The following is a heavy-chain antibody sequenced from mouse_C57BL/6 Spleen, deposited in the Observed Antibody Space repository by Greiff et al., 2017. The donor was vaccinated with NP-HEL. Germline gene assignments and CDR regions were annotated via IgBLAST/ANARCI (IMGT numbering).Heavy chain of an antibody. D-gene: IGHD1-1*01. Sequence: EVQLQQSGPELVKPGASVKMSCKASGYTFTDYNMHWVKQSHGKSLEWIGYINPNNGGTSYNQKFKGKATLTVNKSSSTAYMELRSLTSEDSAVYYCARGTCYGLYYFDYWGQGTTLTVSS. CDR2: INPNNGGT. CDR3: ARGTCYGLYYFDY. CDR1: GYTFTDYN. J-gene: IGHJ2*01. V-gene: IGHV1-22*01.